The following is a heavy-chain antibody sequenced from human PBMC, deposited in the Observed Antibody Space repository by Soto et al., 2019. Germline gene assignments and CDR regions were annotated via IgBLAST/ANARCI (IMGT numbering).Heavy chain of an antibody. CDR3: APWQGSLKFHY. Sequence: SRRLSFAASGWTCSLYGMHWVRQAPGKGLEWVAAMWDDGRRKDYADSANDRLFISRDNSKNTLYLQFDSLRPEDTAVYYCAPWQGSLKFHYWGQGTLVTVSS. CDR1: GWTCSLYG. J-gene: IGHJ4*02. CDR2: MWDDGRRK. V-gene: IGHV3-33*01.